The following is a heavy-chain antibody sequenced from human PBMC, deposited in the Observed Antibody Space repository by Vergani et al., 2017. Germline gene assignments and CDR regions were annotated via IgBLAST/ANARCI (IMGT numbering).Heavy chain of an antibody. D-gene: IGHD2-21*02. Sequence: QLQLQESGPGLVKPSETLSLTCTVSGGSISSSSYYWGWIRQPPGKGLEWIGSIYYSGSTYYNPSLKSRVTISGDTSENQFSLKLSSVTAADTAVYYCARVPGAYCGGDCYVDYWGQGTLVTVSS. J-gene: IGHJ4*02. CDR2: IYYSGST. CDR1: GGSISSSSYY. CDR3: ARVPGAYCGGDCYVDY. V-gene: IGHV4-39*07.